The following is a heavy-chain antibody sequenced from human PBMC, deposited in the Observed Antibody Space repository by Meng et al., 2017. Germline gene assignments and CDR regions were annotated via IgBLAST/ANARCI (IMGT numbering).Heavy chain of an antibody. CDR1: GFTFSSYA. CDR2: ISYDGSNK. J-gene: IGHJ4*02. D-gene: IGHD6-19*01. Sequence: GESLKTSCAASGFTFSSYAMHWVRQAPGKGLEWVAVISYDGSNKYYADSVKGRFTISRDNSKNTLYLQMNSLRAEDTAVYYCARGYEVAGNFDYWGQGTLVTVSS. CDR3: ARGYEVAGNFDY. V-gene: IGHV3-30*04.